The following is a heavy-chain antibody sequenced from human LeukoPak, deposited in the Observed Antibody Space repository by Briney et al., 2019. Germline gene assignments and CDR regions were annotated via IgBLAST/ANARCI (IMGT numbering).Heavy chain of an antibody. CDR3: AAYLGGSAARPTY. CDR2: IYSGGST. CDR1: GFTFSSYA. J-gene: IGHJ4*02. Sequence: RPGGSLRHSCEVSGFTFSSYAMSWVRQAPGKGLEWVSVIYSGGSTDYADSVKGRFTISRDNSKNTLYLQMNSLRAEDTAVYYCAAYLGGSAARPTYWGQGTLVTVSS. D-gene: IGHD6-6*01. V-gene: IGHV3-23*03.